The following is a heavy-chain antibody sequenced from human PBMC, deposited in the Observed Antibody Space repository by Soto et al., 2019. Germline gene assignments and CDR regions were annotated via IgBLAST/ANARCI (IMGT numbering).Heavy chain of an antibody. Sequence: NPSETLSLTCTVSGGSISSGGYYWSWIRQHPGKGLEWIGYIYYSGSTYYNPSLKSRVTISVDTSKNQFSLKLSSVTAADTAVYYCARDRVATWGMGVWGQGTTVTVSS. CDR2: IYYSGST. V-gene: IGHV4-31*03. CDR1: GGSISSGGYY. CDR3: ARDRVATWGMGV. D-gene: IGHD2-15*01. J-gene: IGHJ6*02.